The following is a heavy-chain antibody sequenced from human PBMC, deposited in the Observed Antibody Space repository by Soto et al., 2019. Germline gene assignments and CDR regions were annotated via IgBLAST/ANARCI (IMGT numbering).Heavy chain of an antibody. Sequence: PWWSXRLSCASSVFTFIIHWMHLFRQAPGKGLVWVSHIGPDGSNTRDADSVHGRFTISRDNARNTLYLQMNSLRDEDKAVYYCARDNNRYYDFWG. V-gene: IGHV3-74*01. D-gene: IGHD2-8*01. CDR1: VFTFIIHW. J-gene: IGHJ6*01. CDR3: ARDNNRYYDF. CDR2: IGPDGSNT.